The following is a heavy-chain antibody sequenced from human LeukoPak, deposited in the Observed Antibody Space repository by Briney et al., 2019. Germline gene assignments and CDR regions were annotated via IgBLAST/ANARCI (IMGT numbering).Heavy chain of an antibody. J-gene: IGHJ5*02. CDR1: GFTFDDYA. V-gene: IGHV3-9*01. Sequence: GGSLRLSCAASGFTFDDYAMHWVRHAPGKGLEWVSGISWNSGSIGYADSVKGRFTISRDNAKNSLYLQMNSLRAEDTALYYCAKDMKKWPRANWFDPWGQGTLVTVSS. CDR3: AKDMKKWPRANWFDP. CDR2: ISWNSGSI. D-gene: IGHD5-12*01.